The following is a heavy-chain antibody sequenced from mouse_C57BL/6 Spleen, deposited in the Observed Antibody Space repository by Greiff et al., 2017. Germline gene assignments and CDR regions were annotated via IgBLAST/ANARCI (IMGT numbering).Heavy chain of an antibody. J-gene: IGHJ3*01. CDR1: GYTFTGYW. CDR3: AKRELYYGNWFAY. CDR2: ILPGRGST. D-gene: IGHD1-1*01. V-gene: IGHV1-9*01. Sequence: QVQLQQSGAELMKPGASVKLSCKATGYTFTGYWTEWVKQRPGHGLEWIGEILPGRGSTNYNEKFKGKATFTADTSSNTAYMQLISLTTEDSAIYYCAKRELYYGNWFAYWGQGTLVTVSA.